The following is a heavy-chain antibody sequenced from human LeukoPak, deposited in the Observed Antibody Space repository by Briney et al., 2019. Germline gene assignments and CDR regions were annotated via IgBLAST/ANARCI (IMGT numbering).Heavy chain of an antibody. CDR1: GGTFSSYA. D-gene: IGHD3-9*01. CDR2: IIPIFGTA. CDR3: ARGTRYFDWLSYFDY. J-gene: IGHJ4*02. Sequence: SVTVSFKASGGTFSSYAISWVRQAPGQGLEWMGGIIPIFGTANYAQKFQTRVTITTDESTSPAYMALSSLRSEDTAVYYCARGTRYFDWLSYFDYWGQGTLVTVSS. V-gene: IGHV1-69*05.